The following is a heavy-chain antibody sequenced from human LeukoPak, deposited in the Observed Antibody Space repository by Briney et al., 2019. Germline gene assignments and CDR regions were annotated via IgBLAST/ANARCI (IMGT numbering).Heavy chain of an antibody. Sequence: SETLSLTCTVSGGSISSYYWSWIRQPAGKGLEWIGRIYTSGSTNYNPSLKSRVTMSVDTSKNQFSLKLTSVTAADTAVYYCARVSGAVAGTAYFDYWGQGTLVTVSS. CDR1: GGSISSYY. CDR3: ARVSGAVAGTAYFDY. J-gene: IGHJ4*02. V-gene: IGHV4-4*07. CDR2: IYTSGST. D-gene: IGHD6-19*01.